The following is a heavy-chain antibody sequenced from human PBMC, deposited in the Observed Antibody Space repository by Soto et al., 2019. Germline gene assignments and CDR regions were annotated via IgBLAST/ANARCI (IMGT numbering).Heavy chain of an antibody. CDR3: ASSTDYSSSWYQFPVEYYGMDV. V-gene: IGHV4-39*01. Sequence: QLQLQESGPGLVKPSETLSLTCTVSGGSISSSSYYWGWIRQPPGKGLEWIGSIYYSGSTYYNPSLKSRVTISVDTSKNQFSLKLSSVTAADTAVYYCASSTDYSSSWYQFPVEYYGMDVWGQGTTVTVSS. CDR2: IYYSGST. D-gene: IGHD6-13*01. J-gene: IGHJ6*02. CDR1: GGSISSSSYY.